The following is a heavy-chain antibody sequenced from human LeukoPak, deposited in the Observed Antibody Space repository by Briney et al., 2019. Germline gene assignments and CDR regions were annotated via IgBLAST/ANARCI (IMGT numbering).Heavy chain of an antibody. CDR1: GGTFSSYA. CDR3: ARSPVELERRGYFDY. V-gene: IGHV1-69*05. Sequence: ASVKVSCKASGGTFSSYAISWVRQAPGQGLEWMGGIIPIFGTANYAQEFQGRVTITTDESTSTAYMELSSLRSEDTAVYYCARSPVELERRGYFDYWGQGTLVTVSS. J-gene: IGHJ4*02. D-gene: IGHD1-1*01. CDR2: IIPIFGTA.